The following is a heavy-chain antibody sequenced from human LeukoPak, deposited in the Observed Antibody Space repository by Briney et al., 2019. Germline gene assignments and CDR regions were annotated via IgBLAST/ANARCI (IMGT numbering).Heavy chain of an antibody. Sequence: QSGGSLRLSCAASGFTFSSYAMSWVRQAPGKGLEWVSAISGSGGSTYYADSVKGRFTISRDNSKNTLYLQMNSLRAEDTAVYYCAKDRHHLVARIDYWGQGTLVTVSS. CDR2: ISGSGGST. V-gene: IGHV3-23*01. D-gene: IGHD2-15*01. CDR3: AKDRHHLVARIDY. J-gene: IGHJ4*02. CDR1: GFTFSSYA.